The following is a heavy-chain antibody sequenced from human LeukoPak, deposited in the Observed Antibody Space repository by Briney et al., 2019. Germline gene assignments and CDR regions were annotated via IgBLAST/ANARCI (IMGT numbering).Heavy chain of an antibody. CDR2: ISPYYGSP. CDR3: ARKFLGSRGYYFDY. Sequence: ASVKVSCKTSGYTFTSYGIAWVRQAPGQGLEWMGWISPYYGSPKYEQKVQGRLTMTTDTSTSTAYMELRSLTSDDTAVYYCARKFLGSRGYYFDYWGQGTLVTVSS. D-gene: IGHD3-10*01. J-gene: IGHJ4*02. V-gene: IGHV1-18*01. CDR1: GYTFTSYG.